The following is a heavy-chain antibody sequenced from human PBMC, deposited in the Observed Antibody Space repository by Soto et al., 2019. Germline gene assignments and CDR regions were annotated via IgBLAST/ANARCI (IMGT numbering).Heavy chain of an antibody. CDR3: ARGPSIAVAGTHWFDP. CDR1: GGSISSYY. V-gene: IGHV4-59*01. Sequence: PSETLSLTCTFSGGSISSYYWSLIRQPPGKGLEWIGYIYYSGSTNYNPSLKSRVTISVDTSKNQFSLKLSSVTAADTAVYYCARGPSIAVAGTHWFDPWGQGTLVTVSS. D-gene: IGHD6-19*01. J-gene: IGHJ5*02. CDR2: IYYSGST.